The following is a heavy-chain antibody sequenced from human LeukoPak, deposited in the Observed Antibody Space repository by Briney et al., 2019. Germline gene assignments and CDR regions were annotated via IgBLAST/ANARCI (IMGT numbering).Heavy chain of an antibody. V-gene: IGHV3-48*03. Sequence: GGSLRLSCAASGFTFSSYEMNWVRQAPGKGLEWVSYISSSGSTIYYADSVKGRFTISRDKAKNSLYLQMNSLRAEDTAVYYCARDLTTVTTAVFAYWGQGTLVTVSS. J-gene: IGHJ4*02. CDR3: ARDLTTVTTAVFAY. CDR1: GFTFSSYE. D-gene: IGHD4-11*01. CDR2: ISSSGSTI.